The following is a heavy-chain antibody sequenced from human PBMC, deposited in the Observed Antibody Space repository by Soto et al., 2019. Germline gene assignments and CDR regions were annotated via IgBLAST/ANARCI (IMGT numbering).Heavy chain of an antibody. D-gene: IGHD6-13*01. J-gene: IGHJ3*01. CDR1: GGSVSSDSYY. CDR3: ARVGARYTSTSYVIDL. V-gene: IGHV4-61*01. Sequence: SETLSRTCSVSGGSVSSDSYYWSWIRQPPGKGLEWIGYIFYRGTTNYDPSLKSRVTISVDTSKNQFSLKLSSVTAADTAVYYCARVGARYTSTSYVIDLWGQGTMFTVSS. CDR2: IFYRGTT.